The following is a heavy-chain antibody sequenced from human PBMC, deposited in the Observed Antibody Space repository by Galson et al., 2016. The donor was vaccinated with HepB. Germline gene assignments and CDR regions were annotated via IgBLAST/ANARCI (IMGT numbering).Heavy chain of an antibody. Sequence: SLRLSCAASGFIFSVYNMNWARQAPGKGLEWIAWITSSSDTMYYADSVKGRFTISRDNAKNSLYLEMNSLRDGDTAIYYCAREGAYYYFFAMDVWGHGTTVTVSS. J-gene: IGHJ6*02. CDR2: ITSSSDTM. CDR1: GFIFSVYN. CDR3: AREGAYYYFFAMDV. V-gene: IGHV3-48*02.